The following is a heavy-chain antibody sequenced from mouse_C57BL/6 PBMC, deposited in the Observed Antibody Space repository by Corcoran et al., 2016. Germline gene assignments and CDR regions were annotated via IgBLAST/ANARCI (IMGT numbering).Heavy chain of an antibody. D-gene: IGHD2-5*01. J-gene: IGHJ1*03. CDR3: ARDSNWYFDV. V-gene: IGHV9-3*01. CDR2: MNIYSGVP. CDR1: GYTFTTYG. Sequence: QIQLVQSGPELKKPGETVKISCKASGYTFTTYGVSWMKQAPGKGLKWMGWMNIYSGVPTYADDFKGRFALSLETSASTAYLEINNLKSEDTATYFCARDSNWYFDVWGIGTTVTVSS.